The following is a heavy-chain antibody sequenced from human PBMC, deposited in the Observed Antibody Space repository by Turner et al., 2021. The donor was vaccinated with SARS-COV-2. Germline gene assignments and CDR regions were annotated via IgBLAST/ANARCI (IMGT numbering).Heavy chain of an antibody. D-gene: IGHD3-22*01. CDR2: ISSSSSYI. V-gene: IGHV3-21*01. J-gene: IGHJ3*02. CDR1: GYTFSSDS. CDR3: ARARWHYYDSSGYYPDAFDI. Sequence: EVQLVESGGGLVKPGGSLRLSCAASGYTFSSDSMNWVRQAPGNGLEWVSSISSSSSYIYYADSVKGRFTISRDNAKNSLYLQMNSLRAEDTAVYYCARARWHYYDSSGYYPDAFDIWGQGTMVTVSS.